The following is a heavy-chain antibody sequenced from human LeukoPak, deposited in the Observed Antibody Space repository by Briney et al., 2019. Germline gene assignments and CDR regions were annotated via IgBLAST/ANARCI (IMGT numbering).Heavy chain of an antibody. CDR1: GFTFSDHY. V-gene: IGHV3-11*04. CDR2: ISNSGRTI. D-gene: IGHD6-6*01. J-gene: IGHJ6*03. CDR3: ARVISSRPHYHYYMDV. Sequence: GGSLRLSCAASGFTFSDHYMSWIRQAPGKGLEWVSYISNSGRTIYYADSVKGRFTISRGNAKNSLYLQMNSLRAEDTAVYYCARVISSRPHYHYYMDVWGKGTTVTVSS.